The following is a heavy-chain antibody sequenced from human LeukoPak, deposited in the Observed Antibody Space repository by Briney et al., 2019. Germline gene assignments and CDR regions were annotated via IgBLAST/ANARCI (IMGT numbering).Heavy chain of an antibody. D-gene: IGHD7-27*01. CDR1: GFTFSSYW. CDR2: TLSDGSGT. V-gene: IGHV3-74*01. J-gene: IGHJ5*02. Sequence: GGSLRLSCAASGFTFSSYWMHWVRQAPGKGLVWVSRTLSDGSGTTYADSVKGRFTISRDNAKNTLYLQMDSLRAEDTAVYYCARDRNIYGSDWGNWFDPWGQGTLVTVSS. CDR3: ARDRNIYGSDWGNWFDP.